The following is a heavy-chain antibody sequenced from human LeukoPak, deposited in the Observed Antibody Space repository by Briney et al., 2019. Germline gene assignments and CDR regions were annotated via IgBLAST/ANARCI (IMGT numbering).Heavy chain of an antibody. V-gene: IGHV4-59*01. CDR3: ARGKGYGYVWGSYRYFYFDY. J-gene: IGHJ4*02. CDR1: GGSISSYY. D-gene: IGHD3-16*02. CDR2: IYYSGST. Sequence: SETLSLTCTVSGGSISSYYWSWIRQPPGKGLEWIGYIYYSGSTNYNPSLKSRVTISVDTSKNQSSLKLSSVTAADTAVYYCARGKGYGYVWGSYRYFYFDYWGQGTLVTVSS.